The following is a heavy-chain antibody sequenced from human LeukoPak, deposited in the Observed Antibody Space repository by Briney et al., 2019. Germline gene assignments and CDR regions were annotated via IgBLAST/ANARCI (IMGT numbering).Heavy chain of an antibody. J-gene: IGHJ4*02. V-gene: IGHV1-58*01. D-gene: IGHD3-10*01. Sequence: SVKVSCKASGFTFTSSAVQWVRQARGQRLEWIGWIVVGSGNTNYAQKFQERVTITRDMSTSTAYMELSSLRSEDTAVYYCAALWDTRGGYFDYWGQGTLVTVSS. CDR2: IVVGSGNT. CDR1: GFTFTSSA. CDR3: AALWDTRGGYFDY.